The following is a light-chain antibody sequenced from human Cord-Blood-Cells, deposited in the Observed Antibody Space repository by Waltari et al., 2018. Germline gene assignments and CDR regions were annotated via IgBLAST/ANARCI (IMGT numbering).Light chain of an antibody. J-gene: IGLJ3*02. CDR3: SSYTSSSTLFV. CDR2: EVS. Sequence: QSALTQPASVSGSPGQSITISCTGTSSDVGGYNYVSWYQQHPGKAPKLMIYEVSKRPSGVSNRFSGSKSGNTASLTISGLQAEDDADYYCSSYTSSSTLFVFGGGTKLTVL. CDR1: SSDVGGYNY. V-gene: IGLV2-14*01.